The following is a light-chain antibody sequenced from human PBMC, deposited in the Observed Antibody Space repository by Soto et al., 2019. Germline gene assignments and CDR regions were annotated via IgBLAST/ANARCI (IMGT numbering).Light chain of an antibody. Sequence: QSALTQPASVSGSPGQSITISCTGTSSDVGTYNLVSWYQKCPGKAPKVIIYEDNKRPSGVSNRFSGSESGNTASLTISGLQAEHEAAYFCCSYAGGATYVFGTGTKLTVL. V-gene: IGLV2-23*01. CDR1: SSDVGTYNL. CDR2: EDN. J-gene: IGLJ1*01. CDR3: CSYAGGATYV.